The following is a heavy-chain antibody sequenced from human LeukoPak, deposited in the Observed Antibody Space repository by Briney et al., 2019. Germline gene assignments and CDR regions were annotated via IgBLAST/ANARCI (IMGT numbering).Heavy chain of an antibody. CDR3: ARAAYCGGDCYLFDY. CDR1: GDSISSFY. Sequence: SETLSLTCTVSGDSISSFYWGWIRQPPGKGLEWIGSIYYSGSTYYNSSLKSRVTISVDTSKNQFSLKLSSLTAADTAVYYCARAAYCGGDCYLFDYWGQGTLVTVFS. D-gene: IGHD2-21*02. V-gene: IGHV4-39*01. CDR2: IYYSGST. J-gene: IGHJ4*02.